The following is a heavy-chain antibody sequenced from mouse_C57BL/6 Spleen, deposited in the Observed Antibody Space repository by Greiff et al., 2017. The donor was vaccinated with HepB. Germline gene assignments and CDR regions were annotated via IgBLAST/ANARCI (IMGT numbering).Heavy chain of an antibody. CDR2: IYPGSGST. V-gene: IGHV1-55*01. Sequence: QVQLQQPGAELVKPGASVKMSCKASGYTFTSYWITWVKQRPGQGLEWIGDIYPGSGSTNYNEKFKSKATLTADTSSSTAYMQLSSLTSEDSAVYYCAIDGYYEGYWGQGTTLTVSS. CDR3: AIDGYYEGY. CDR1: GYTFTSYW. J-gene: IGHJ2*01. D-gene: IGHD2-3*01.